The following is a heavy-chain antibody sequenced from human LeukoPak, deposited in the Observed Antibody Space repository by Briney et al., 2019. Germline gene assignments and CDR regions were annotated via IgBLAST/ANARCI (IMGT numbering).Heavy chain of an antibody. Sequence: GGSLRLSCAASGFTFSSHWMTWVRQAPGKGLEWVANIKRDGSEKYYVDSVKGRFTISRDNAKNSLYLQMNSLGAEDTAVYYCARRGTSSSWAHFDYWGQGTLVTVSS. CDR1: GFTFSSHW. CDR2: IKRDGSEK. D-gene: IGHD6-13*01. J-gene: IGHJ4*02. CDR3: ARRGTSSSWAHFDY. V-gene: IGHV3-7*05.